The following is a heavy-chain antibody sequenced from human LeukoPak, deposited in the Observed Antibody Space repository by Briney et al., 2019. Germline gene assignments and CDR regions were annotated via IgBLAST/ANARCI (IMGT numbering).Heavy chain of an antibody. CDR3: AKDARVDTAMVLYTHFDY. J-gene: IGHJ4*02. CDR2: ISGSGGST. D-gene: IGHD5-18*01. V-gene: IGHV3-23*01. Sequence: GGSLRLSCAASGFTFSSYAMSWVRQAPGKGLEWVSAISGSGGSTYYADSVKGRFTISRDNSKNTLYLQMNSLRAVDTAVYYCAKDARVDTAMVLYTHFDYWGQGTLVTVSS. CDR1: GFTFSSYA.